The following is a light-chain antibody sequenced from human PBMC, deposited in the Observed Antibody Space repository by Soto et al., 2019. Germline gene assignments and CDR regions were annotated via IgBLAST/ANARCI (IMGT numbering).Light chain of an antibody. CDR2: AAS. V-gene: IGKV3-15*01. CDR3: QQRRNWHPLT. CDR1: QSVINN. J-gene: IGKJ5*01. Sequence: EIDMKRAPSALSVALGGRATISCRASQSVINNLAWYQQKPGQAPRLLIYAASARATGIPARFSGSGSGTEFTLTIRSLEPEDFAVYYCQQRRNWHPLTFGQGTRLEI.